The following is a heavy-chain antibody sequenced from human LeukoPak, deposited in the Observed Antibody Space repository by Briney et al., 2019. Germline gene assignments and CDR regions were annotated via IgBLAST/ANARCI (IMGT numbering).Heavy chain of an antibody. Sequence: SETLSLTCAVYGGSFSGYYWSWLRQPPGKGLEWIGEINHSGSTNYNPSLKSRVTISVDTSKNQFSLKLSSVTAADTAVYYCARGRVRIRTVTTQRLYYFDYWGQGTLVTVSS. CDR1: GGSFSGYY. J-gene: IGHJ4*02. D-gene: IGHD4-17*01. CDR2: INHSGST. CDR3: ARGRVRIRTVTTQRLYYFDY. V-gene: IGHV4-34*01.